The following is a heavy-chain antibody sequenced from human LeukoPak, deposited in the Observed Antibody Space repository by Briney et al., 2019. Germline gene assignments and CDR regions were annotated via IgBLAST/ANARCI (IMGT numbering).Heavy chain of an antibody. J-gene: IGHJ6*02. CDR2: IDTEGRRT. CDR3: ARDRTYCSSGSCYSYYFYYGMDV. V-gene: IGHV3-74*03. Sequence: PGGSLRLSCAASGFTFSTYWMHWVRQAPGKGLVWVSGIDTEGRRTEYADSVKGRFTISRDNGKNTLYLQMNNLRTEDTAVYYCARDRTYCSSGSCYSYYFYYGMDVWGQGTTVTVSS. CDR1: GFTFSTYW. D-gene: IGHD2-15*01.